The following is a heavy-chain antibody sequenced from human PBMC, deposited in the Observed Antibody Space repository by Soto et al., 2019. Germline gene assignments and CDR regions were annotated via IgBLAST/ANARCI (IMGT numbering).Heavy chain of an antibody. CDR2: IYPSDSDT. Sequence: GESLKISCKGSGYNFAGYWIAWVRQMPGKGLELMGIIYPSDSDTRYRPSFQGQVTISADKSISSAYLLWSSLRASDTAMYYCARGGVSTRTFDYWGQGTPVTV. D-gene: IGHD3-3*01. J-gene: IGHJ4*02. CDR1: GYNFAGYW. V-gene: IGHV5-51*01. CDR3: ARGGVSTRTFDY.